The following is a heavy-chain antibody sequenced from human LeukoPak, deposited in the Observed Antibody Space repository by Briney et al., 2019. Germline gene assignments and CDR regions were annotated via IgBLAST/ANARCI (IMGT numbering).Heavy chain of an antibody. Sequence: QPGGSLRLSCAASGFTFSSYAMSWVRQAPGKGLEWVSAISGSGGSTYYADSVKGRFTISRDNSKNTLYLQMNSLRAEDTAVYYWARAGDVIVGAMAPHDAFDFGAQGTMVPVSS. D-gene: IGHD1-26*01. CDR2: ISGSGGST. CDR1: GFTFSSYA. CDR3: ARAGDVIVGAMAPHDAFDF. V-gene: IGHV3-23*01. J-gene: IGHJ3*01.